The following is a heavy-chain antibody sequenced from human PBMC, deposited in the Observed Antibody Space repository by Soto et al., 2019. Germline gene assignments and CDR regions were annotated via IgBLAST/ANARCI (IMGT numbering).Heavy chain of an antibody. CDR1: GFTFSSYS. D-gene: IGHD2-2*01. CDR3: ARHCLSTSCYPVDY. J-gene: IGHJ4*02. Sequence: EVQLVESGGGLVKPGGSLRLSCAASGFTFSSYSMNWVRQAPGKGLEWVSSISSSSSYIYYADSVKGRFTISRDNAKNSRDLQMNSLRAGDTAVDYCARHCLSTSCYPVDYWGQGALVTVSS. CDR2: ISSSSSYI. V-gene: IGHV3-21*01.